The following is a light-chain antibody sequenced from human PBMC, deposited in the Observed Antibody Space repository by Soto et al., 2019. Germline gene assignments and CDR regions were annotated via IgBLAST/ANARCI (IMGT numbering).Light chain of an antibody. Sequence: IVLTQSPATLSLSPGERATLSCRASESISSYLAWYQQKPGQAPRLLVYDASNRATGIPARFSGSGSGTDVTLTISSLEPEDFAVYYCQQRSNWWTFGQGTKVEVK. CDR2: DAS. CDR1: ESISSY. J-gene: IGKJ1*01. V-gene: IGKV3-11*01. CDR3: QQRSNWWT.